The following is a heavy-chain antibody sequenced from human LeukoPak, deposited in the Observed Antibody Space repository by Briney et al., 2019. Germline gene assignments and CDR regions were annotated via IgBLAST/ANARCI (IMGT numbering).Heavy chain of an antibody. V-gene: IGHV4-38-2*01. CDR1: GYSISSGYY. J-gene: IGHJ5*02. CDR3: ARGVTMIGRLRFDP. CDR2: IYHNGNT. D-gene: IGHD3-22*01. Sequence: SETLSLTCAVSGYSISSGYYWGWIRQPPRKGLEWIGSIYHNGNTYYNPSLKSRVTISVDTSKNQFSLKLSSVTAADTAVYYCARGVTMIGRLRFDPWGQGTLVTVSS.